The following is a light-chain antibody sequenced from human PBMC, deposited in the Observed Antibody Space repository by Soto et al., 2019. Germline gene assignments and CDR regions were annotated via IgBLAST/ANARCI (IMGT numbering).Light chain of an antibody. J-gene: IGKJ1*01. CDR2: WAS. V-gene: IGKV4-1*01. Sequence: DIVMTQSPDSLAVSLGERATINCKSSQSVLYGSNNKNYLAWYKQKPGQPPKLLIYWASTRETGVPDRLSGRGSGTDVTLTISSLQSEDVAVYYCQQYYSSPWTFGQGTKVEI. CDR1: QSVLYGSNNKNY. CDR3: QQYYSSPWT.